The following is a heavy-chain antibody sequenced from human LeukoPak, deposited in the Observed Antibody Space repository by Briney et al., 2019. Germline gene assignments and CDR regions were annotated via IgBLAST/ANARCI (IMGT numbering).Heavy chain of an antibody. Sequence: SESLSLTCTVSGGSISSYYWSWIRQPPGKGLEWIGYIYYSGSTNYNPSLKSRVTISVDTSKNQFSLKLSSVTAADTAVYYCASGMVSCSSTSRYLVSGFDPWGQGTLVTVSS. V-gene: IGHV4-59*12. D-gene: IGHD2-2*01. CDR2: IYYSGST. J-gene: IGHJ5*02. CDR3: ASGMVSCSSTSRYLVSGFDP. CDR1: GGSISSYY.